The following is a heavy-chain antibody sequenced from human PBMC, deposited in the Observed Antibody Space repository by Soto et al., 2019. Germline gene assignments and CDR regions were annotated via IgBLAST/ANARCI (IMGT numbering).Heavy chain of an antibody. Sequence: QVQLVQSGAEVKKPGSSVKVSCKASGGPFLSYAITWVRQAPGQGLEGMGGLIPVFGKPNYAQNLQGRVTLNAEESPKPTYLELSSLRSEDPAVYYCANKYHSGSGTYFDSWGQGTLVTVSS. V-gene: IGHV1-69*12. J-gene: IGHJ4*02. D-gene: IGHD3-10*01. CDR1: GGPFLSYA. CDR2: LIPVFGKP. CDR3: ANKYHSGSGTYFDS.